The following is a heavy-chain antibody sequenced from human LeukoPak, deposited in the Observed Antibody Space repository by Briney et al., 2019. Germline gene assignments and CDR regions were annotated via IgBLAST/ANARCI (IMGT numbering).Heavy chain of an antibody. CDR3: ARGGQLWSTLTDY. V-gene: IGHV3-11*06. J-gene: IGHJ4*02. D-gene: IGHD5-18*01. Sequence: TGGSLRHSCAASGFTSSDYYMSWIRQAPGKGLEWVSYISSSSSYTNYADSVKGRFTISRDNAKDSLYLQMNSLGAEDTAVYYCARGGQLWSTLTDYWGQGTLVTVSS. CDR1: GFTSSDYY. CDR2: ISSSSSYT.